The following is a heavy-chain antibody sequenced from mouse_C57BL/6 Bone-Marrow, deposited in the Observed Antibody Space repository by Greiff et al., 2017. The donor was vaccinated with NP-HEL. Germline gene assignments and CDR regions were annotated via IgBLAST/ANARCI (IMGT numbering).Heavy chain of an antibody. CDR3: ARGDYGSGYND. D-gene: IGHD1-1*01. CDR1: GYSFTGYY. V-gene: IGHV1-42*01. Sequence: VQLKESGPELVKPGASVKISCKASGYSFTGYYMNWVKQSPEKSLEWIGEINPSTGGTTYNQKFKAKATLTVDKSSSTAYMQLKSLTSEDSAVYYCARGDYGSGYNDWGQGTTLTVSS. CDR2: INPSTGGT. J-gene: IGHJ2*01.